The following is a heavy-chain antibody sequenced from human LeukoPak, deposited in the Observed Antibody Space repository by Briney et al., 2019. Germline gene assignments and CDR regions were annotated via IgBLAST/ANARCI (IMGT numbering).Heavy chain of an antibody. V-gene: IGHV3-33*01. CDR1: GFTFNSYG. D-gene: IGHD3-10*01. CDR2: IWYDGSNK. J-gene: IGHJ6*02. Sequence: PGGSLRLSCAASGFTFNSYGMHWVRQAPGKGLEWVAVIWYDGSNKYYADSVKGRFTISRDNSKNTLYLQMNSLRAEDTAVYYCARGPKTPHPLWFGELLSPEYYYYGMDVWGQGTTVTVSS. CDR3: ARGPKTPHPLWFGELLSPEYYYYGMDV.